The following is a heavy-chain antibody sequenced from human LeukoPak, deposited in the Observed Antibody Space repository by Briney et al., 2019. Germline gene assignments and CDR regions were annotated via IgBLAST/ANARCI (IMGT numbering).Heavy chain of an antibody. D-gene: IGHD6-13*01. CDR1: GFTVSSNY. CDR3: AGDSSWYTKPFDY. J-gene: IGHJ4*01. CDR2: IKQDGSEK. Sequence: PGGSLRLSCAASGFTVSSNYMSWVRQAPGKGLEWVANIKQDGSEKYYVDSVKGRFTISRDNAKNSLYLQMNSLRAEHTAVYYCAGDSSWYTKPFDYWGQGTLVTVSS. V-gene: IGHV3-7*01.